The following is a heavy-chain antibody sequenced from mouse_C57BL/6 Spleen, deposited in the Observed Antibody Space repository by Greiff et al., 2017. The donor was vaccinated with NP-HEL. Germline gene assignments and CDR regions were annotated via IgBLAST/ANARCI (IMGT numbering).Heavy chain of an antibody. Sequence: VQLQQSGAELVRPGASVKLSCKASGYTFTDYYINWVKQRPGQGLEWIARIYPGSGNTYYNEKFKGKATLTAEKSSSTAYMQLSSLTSEDSAVYFGARGTVVDYFDYWGQGTTLTVSS. J-gene: IGHJ2*01. CDR3: ARGTVVDYFDY. CDR1: GYTFTDYY. D-gene: IGHD1-1*01. CDR2: IYPGSGNT. V-gene: IGHV1-76*01.